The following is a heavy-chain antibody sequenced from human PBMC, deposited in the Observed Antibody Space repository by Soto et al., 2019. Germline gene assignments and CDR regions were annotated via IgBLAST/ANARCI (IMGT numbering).Heavy chain of an antibody. V-gene: IGHV4-39*01. CDR3: ATHPPYGPLDH. Sequence: SETLSLTCTASGGSISSSSNHWGWFRQPPGKGLEWIGNIYYSENTYYNPSLKSRVTISVDTSKNQFSLRLTSVTAADTAVYYCATHPPYGPLDHWGQGTLVTVSS. J-gene: IGHJ4*02. D-gene: IGHD4-17*01. CDR2: IYYSENT. CDR1: GGSISSSSNH.